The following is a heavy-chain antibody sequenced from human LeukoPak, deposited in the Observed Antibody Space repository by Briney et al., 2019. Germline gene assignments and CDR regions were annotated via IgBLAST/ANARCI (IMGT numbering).Heavy chain of an antibody. CDR2: INPNSGGT. CDR1: GYTFTGYY. D-gene: IGHD6-19*01. V-gene: IGHV1-2*02. J-gene: IGHJ5*02. Sequence: ASVKVSCKASGYTFTGYYMLWVRQAPGQGLELMGWINPNSGGTNYAQKFQGRVTMTRDTSISTAYMELSRLRSDDTAVYYCARVVLSTVAGPTRAYNWFDPWGQGTLVTVSS. CDR3: ARVVLSTVAGPTRAYNWFDP.